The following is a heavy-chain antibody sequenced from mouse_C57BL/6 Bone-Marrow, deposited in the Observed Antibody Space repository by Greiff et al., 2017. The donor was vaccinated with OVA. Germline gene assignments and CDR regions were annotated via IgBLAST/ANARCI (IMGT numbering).Heavy chain of an antibody. CDR3: ARDRTTVSGGFAY. CDR1: GYSITSGYY. J-gene: IGHJ3*01. D-gene: IGHD1-1*01. V-gene: IGHV3-6*01. Sequence: EVKLVESGPGLVKPSQSLSLTCSVTGYSITSGYYWNWIRQFPGNKLEWMGYISYDGSNNYNPSLKNRISITRDTSKNQFFLKLNSVTTEDTATYYCARDRTTVSGGFAYWGQGTLVTVSA. CDR2: ISYDGSN.